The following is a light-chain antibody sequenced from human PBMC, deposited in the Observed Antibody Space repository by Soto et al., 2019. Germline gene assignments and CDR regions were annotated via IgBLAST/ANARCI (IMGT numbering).Light chain of an antibody. V-gene: IGKV3-15*01. J-gene: IGKJ1*01. CDR3: QQYNNFWT. CDR1: QSVSSN. Sequence: EIVMTQSPATLSVSPGERATLSCRASQSVSSNLAWYQQKPGQAPRLLIYGASTRATGIPVRFSGSGSGTEFTLTSSSLQSEDFAFYYCQQYNNFWTFGQGTKVDIK. CDR2: GAS.